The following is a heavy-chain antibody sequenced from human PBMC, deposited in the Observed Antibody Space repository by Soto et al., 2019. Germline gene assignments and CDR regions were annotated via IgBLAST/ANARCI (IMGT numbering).Heavy chain of an antibody. Sequence: SETLSLTCTVSGGSISRYYWSWIRQPPGKGLEWIGYIYYSGSTYYNPSLKSRVTTSVDTSKNQFSLKLSSVTAADTAVYYFARNGRVGGFFRGEIGIGVWIYGMEVGGKGTRVTVSS. CDR1: GGSISRYY. CDR2: IYYSGST. J-gene: IGHJ6*04. D-gene: IGHD3-10*01. CDR3: ARNGRVGGFFRGEIGIGVWIYGMEV. V-gene: IGHV4-59*04.